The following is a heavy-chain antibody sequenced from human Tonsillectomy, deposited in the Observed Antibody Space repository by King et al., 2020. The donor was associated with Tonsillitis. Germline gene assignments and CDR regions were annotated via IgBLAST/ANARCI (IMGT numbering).Heavy chain of an antibody. J-gene: IGHJ4*02. CDR1: GFTFSSHG. CDR2: IWFDGRHD. CDR3: ARDKGRSWFGPMDY. D-gene: IGHD6-13*01. Sequence: QLVQSGGGVVQPGRSLRLSCATSGFTFSSHGMHWVRQAPGKGLEWVAVIWFDGRHDFYEDSVKGRFTMSRDNSKNTLYLQMNSLRAEDTALYYCARDKGRSWFGPMDYWGQGTLVTVSS. V-gene: IGHV3-33*01.